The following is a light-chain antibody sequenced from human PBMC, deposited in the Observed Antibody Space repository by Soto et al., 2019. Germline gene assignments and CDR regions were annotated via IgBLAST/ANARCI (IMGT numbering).Light chain of an antibody. Sequence: QSALTQPSSVSRSPGQAIAISCTGTSSDVGGYDYVSWYQQLPGKAPKLMIYDVNNRPSGASNRFSGSKSGNTASLTISGLQAEDQADYYCSAYTSSSTHVFGTGTKVTV. CDR2: DVN. J-gene: IGLJ1*01. V-gene: IGLV2-14*03. CDR3: SAYTSSSTHV. CDR1: SSDVGGYDY.